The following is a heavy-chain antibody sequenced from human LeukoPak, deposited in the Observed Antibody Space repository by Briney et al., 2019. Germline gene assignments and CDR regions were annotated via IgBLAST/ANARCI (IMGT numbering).Heavy chain of an antibody. Sequence: PGGSLRLSCAASGFTFSNYVINWVRQAPGKGLEWVSSISSGSTYIYYADLVRGRFTISTDNANSSLYLQMSSLRDEDTAVYYCARGSSSGLKSYYFDYWGQGTLVTVSS. J-gene: IGHJ4*02. D-gene: IGHD3-10*01. CDR1: GFTFSNYV. CDR2: ISSGSTYI. CDR3: ARGSSSGLKSYYFDY. V-gene: IGHV3-21*01.